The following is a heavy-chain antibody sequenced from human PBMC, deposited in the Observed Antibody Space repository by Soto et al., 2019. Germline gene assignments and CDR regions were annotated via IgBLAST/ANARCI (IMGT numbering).Heavy chain of an antibody. Sequence: PGGSLRLSCAASGFTFSSYAMHWVRQVPGKGLEWVAVISYDGSNKYYADSVKGRFTISRDNSKNTLYLQMNSLRAEDTAVYYCARDGVAVAANRFDYWGQGTLVTVSS. J-gene: IGHJ4*02. CDR2: ISYDGSNK. CDR1: GFTFSSYA. CDR3: ARDGVAVAANRFDY. D-gene: IGHD6-19*01. V-gene: IGHV3-30-3*01.